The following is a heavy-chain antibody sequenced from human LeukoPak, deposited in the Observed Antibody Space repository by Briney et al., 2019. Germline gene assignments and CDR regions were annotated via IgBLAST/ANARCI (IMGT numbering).Heavy chain of an antibody. CDR3: AKGLTTIPGGCDY. Sequence: GGSLRLSCAASGFTFSSYGMHWVRQAAGKGLEWVAFIRYDGSNKYYADSVKGRFTISRDNSKNTLYLQMNSLRAEDTAVYYCAKGLTTIPGGCDYWGQGTLVTVSS. CDR2: IRYDGSNK. D-gene: IGHD4/OR15-4a*01. J-gene: IGHJ4*02. CDR1: GFTFSSYG. V-gene: IGHV3-30*02.